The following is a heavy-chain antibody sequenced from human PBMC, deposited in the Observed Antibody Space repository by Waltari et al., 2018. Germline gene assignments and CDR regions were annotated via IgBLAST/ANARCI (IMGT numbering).Heavy chain of an antibody. D-gene: IGHD3-16*02. V-gene: IGHV4-34*01. CDR3: ARGLHYDYVWGSYRIGAGYYYGMDV. CDR2: INHSGST. CDR1: GGSFSGYY. Sequence: QVQLQQWGAGLLKPSETLSITCAVYGGSFSGYYWSWIRQPPGKGLEWIGEINHSGSTNHNPSLKSLVTISVDTAKNQFSLKLSYVTAADTAVYYFARGLHYDYVWGSYRIGAGYYYGMDVWGQGTTVTVSS. J-gene: IGHJ6*02.